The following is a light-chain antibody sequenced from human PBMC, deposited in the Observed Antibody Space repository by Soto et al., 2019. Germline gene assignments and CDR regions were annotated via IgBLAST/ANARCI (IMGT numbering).Light chain of an antibody. CDR2: NVS. V-gene: IGLV2-14*01. CDR3: TSFTSASTYV. J-gene: IGLJ1*01. Sequence: LTLVASVSMSPLQSIPIFNTGTSSDIGGHNSVSWYQQHPGKAPKLMIYNVSNRPSGVSNRFSGSKSGNTASLTISGLLAEDEADYYCTSFTSASTYVFGAGTKVTVL. CDR1: SSDIGGHNS.